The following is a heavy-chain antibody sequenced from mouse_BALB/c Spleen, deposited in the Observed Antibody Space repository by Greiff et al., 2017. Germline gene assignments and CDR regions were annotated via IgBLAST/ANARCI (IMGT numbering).Heavy chain of an antibody. D-gene: IGHD2-1*01. J-gene: IGHJ4*01. V-gene: IGHV5-17*02. CDR1: GFTFSSFG. CDR3: ARSIYGNYDYAMDY. CDR2: ISSGSSTI. Sequence: DVHLVESGGGLVQPGGSRKLSCAASGFTFSSFGMHWVRQAPEKGLEWVAYISSGSSTIYYADTVKGRFTISRDNPKNTLFLQMTSLRSEDTAMYYCARSIYGNYDYAMDYWGQGTSVTVSS.